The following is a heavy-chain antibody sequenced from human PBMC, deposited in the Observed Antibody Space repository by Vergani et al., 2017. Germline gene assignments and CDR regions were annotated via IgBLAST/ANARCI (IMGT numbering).Heavy chain of an antibody. Sequence: EVQLLESGGGVVQPGGPLRFPCAALGSTFTNYAMSWVRPAPGKGLEWVSALSGSGSSTYSADSVKGRFTISRDNSKNTLFLLMNSLRAEDTAVYYCAKGATVTTYYYYYYMDVWGKGTTVTVSS. D-gene: IGHD4-11*01. J-gene: IGHJ6*03. CDR1: GSTFTNYA. CDR3: AKGATVTTYYYYYYMDV. CDR2: LSGSGSST. V-gene: IGHV3-23*01.